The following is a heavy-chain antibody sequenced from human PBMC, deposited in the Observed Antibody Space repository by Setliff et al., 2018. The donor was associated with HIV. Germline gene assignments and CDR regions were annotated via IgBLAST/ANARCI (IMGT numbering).Heavy chain of an antibody. CDR2: IYPGDSDT. CDR1: GYSFTRYW. Sequence: PGESLKISCQGSGYSFTRYWIGWVRQMPGKGLEWMGIIYPGDSDTTYSPSFQGQVTISADKSISTAYLQWSSLKASGTAMYYCATVYSNNWSQSRWFDPWGQGTLVTVSS. J-gene: IGHJ5*02. CDR3: ATVYSNNWSQSRWFDP. D-gene: IGHD6-13*01. V-gene: IGHV5-51*01.